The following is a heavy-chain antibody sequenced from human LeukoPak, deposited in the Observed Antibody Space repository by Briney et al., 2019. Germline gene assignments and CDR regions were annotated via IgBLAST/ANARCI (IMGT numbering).Heavy chain of an antibody. CDR3: ACKNWNGAIDY. CDR2: INPDSGGT. V-gene: IGHV1-2*02. J-gene: IGHJ4*02. D-gene: IGHD1-1*01. Sequence: GASVKVSCKASGYTFTGYYMHWVRQAPGQGLEWMGWINPDSGGTDYAQKFQGRVTVTRDTSISTAYMELSRLRSDDTAVYYCACKNWNGAIDYWGQGTLVTVSS. CDR1: GYTFTGYY.